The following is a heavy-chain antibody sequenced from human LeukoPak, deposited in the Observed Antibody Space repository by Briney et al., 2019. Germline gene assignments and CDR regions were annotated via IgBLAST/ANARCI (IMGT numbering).Heavy chain of an antibody. Sequence: PSQTLSLTCTVSGGSISSGDYYWSWIRQPPGKGLEWIGYIYYSGSTYYNPSLKSRVTISVDTSKNQFSLKLSSVTAADTAVYYCARGQYYYDSSGYAFDYWGQGTLVTVSS. J-gene: IGHJ4*02. CDR1: GGSISSGDYY. CDR3: ARGQYYYDSSGYAFDY. CDR2: IYYSGST. D-gene: IGHD3-22*01. V-gene: IGHV4-30-4*08.